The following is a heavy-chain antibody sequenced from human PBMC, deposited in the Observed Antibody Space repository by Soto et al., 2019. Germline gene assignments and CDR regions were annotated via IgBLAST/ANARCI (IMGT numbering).Heavy chain of an antibody. V-gene: IGHV1-69*01. CDR1: GGTLSTYA. Sequence: QVQVVQSGAEVKRPGSSVKVSCKASGGTLSTYALSWVRQATGQGLEWMGGIIPLLGTTNHAQKFQGRVTFTADESTRTTYMELSGLRSEDTALYYCARGGRWDSLSSGSATIDYWGQGTLVTVSS. CDR2: IIPLLGTT. D-gene: IGHD3-10*01. J-gene: IGHJ4*02. CDR3: ARGGRWDSLSSGSATIDY.